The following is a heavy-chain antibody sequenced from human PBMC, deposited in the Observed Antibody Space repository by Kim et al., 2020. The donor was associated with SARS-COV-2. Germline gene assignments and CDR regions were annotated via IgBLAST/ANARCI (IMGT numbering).Heavy chain of an antibody. CDR2: ISSSSSYI. V-gene: IGHV3-21*01. CDR3: ARDSAFTIFGVVTADYGMDV. Sequence: GGSLRLSCAASGFTFSSYAMSWVRQAPGKGLEWVSSISSSSSYIYYADSVKGRFTISRDNAKNSLYLQMNSLRAEDTAVYYCARDSAFTIFGVVTADYGMDVWGRGTTVTVSS. J-gene: IGHJ6*02. CDR1: GFTFSSYA. D-gene: IGHD3-3*01.